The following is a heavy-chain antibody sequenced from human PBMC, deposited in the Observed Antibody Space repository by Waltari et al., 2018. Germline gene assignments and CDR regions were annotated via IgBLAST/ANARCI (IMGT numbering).Heavy chain of an antibody. CDR2: RKHDGSEK. CDR3: AREGGNYGY. CDR1: GFTFSSYW. J-gene: IGHJ4*02. D-gene: IGHD1-26*01. V-gene: IGHV3-7*04. Sequence: EVQLVESGGGLVQPGGSLRLSCAASGFTFSSYWMTWVRQAPGKGVEGVANRKHDGSEKYDVDSVKGRFTISRDNAKNSLFLQMNSLRAEDTAVYYCAREGGNYGYWGQGTLVTVSS.